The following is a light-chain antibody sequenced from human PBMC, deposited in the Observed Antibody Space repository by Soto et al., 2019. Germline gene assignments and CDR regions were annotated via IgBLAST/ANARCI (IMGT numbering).Light chain of an antibody. CDR1: SSNFGSNF. CDR2: ESN. V-gene: IGLV1-51*02. J-gene: IGLJ1*01. CDR3: GTWDSRVTYV. Sequence: QSVLTQPPSVSAAPGQKVTISCSGSSSNFGSNFVSWYQHLPGAAPKLLIYESNKRPSGIPDRFSGSESGTSATLGITGLQAGDEAYYYCGTWDSRVTYVFGTGTKVTVL.